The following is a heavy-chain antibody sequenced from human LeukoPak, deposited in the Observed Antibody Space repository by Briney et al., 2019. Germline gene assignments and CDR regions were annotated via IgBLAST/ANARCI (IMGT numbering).Heavy chain of an antibody. D-gene: IGHD3-22*01. CDR1: GFTFSDYA. J-gene: IGHJ6*02. Sequence: GGSLRLSCAASGFTFSDYAMSWVRQAPGKGLEWVSAISGTADRTYYVGSVKGRFTISRDNSKNTLYLQMNSLRAEDTAVYYCARNYYDSSGYSENYYYYYYGMDVWGQGTTVTVSS. CDR2: ISGTADRT. CDR3: ARNYYDSSGYSENYYYYYYGMDV. V-gene: IGHV3-23*01.